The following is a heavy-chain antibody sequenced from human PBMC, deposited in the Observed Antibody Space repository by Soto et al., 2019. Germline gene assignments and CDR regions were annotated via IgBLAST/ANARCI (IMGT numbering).Heavy chain of an antibody. CDR1: GFTFSSYA. V-gene: IGHV3-23*01. D-gene: IGHD2-21*01. CDR2: ISGSGGST. CDR3: ARATTLLVFAD. Sequence: GGSLRLSCAASGFTFSSYAMSWVRQAPGKGLEWVSAISGSGGSTYYADSVKGRFTISRDNSKNTLYLQMNSPRAEDTAVYHCARATTLLVFADWGPGTLVTVSS. J-gene: IGHJ4*02.